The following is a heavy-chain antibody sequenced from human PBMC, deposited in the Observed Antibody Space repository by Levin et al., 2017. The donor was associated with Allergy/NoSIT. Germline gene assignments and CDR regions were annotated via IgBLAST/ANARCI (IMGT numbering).Heavy chain of an antibody. CDR2: IYSGGST. Sequence: GGSLRLSCAAFGLNVSTNYMSWVRQAPGKGLEWVSVIYSGGSTYYADSVKGRFTISRDNSKNTLFLQMNSLRAEDTAVYYCARHNGDLWNRGDWFDPWGQGTLVTVSS. D-gene: IGHD4-17*01. V-gene: IGHV3-53*01. CDR3: ARHNGDLWNRGDWFDP. J-gene: IGHJ5*02. CDR1: GLNVSTNY.